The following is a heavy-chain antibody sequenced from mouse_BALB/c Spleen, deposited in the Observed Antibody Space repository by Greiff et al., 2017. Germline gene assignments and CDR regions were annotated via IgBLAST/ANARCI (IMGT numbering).Heavy chain of an antibody. D-gene: IGHD1-1*01. CDR2: INPYNGDT. Sequence: VQLKESGPELVKPGASVKISCKASGYSFTGYFMNWVMQSHGKSLEWIGRINPYNGDTFYNQKFKGKATLTVDKSSSTAHMELRSLASEDSAVYYCARGKITGAMDYWGQGTSVTVSS. CDR3: ARGKITGAMDY. J-gene: IGHJ4*01. CDR1: GYSFTGYF. V-gene: IGHV1-20*02.